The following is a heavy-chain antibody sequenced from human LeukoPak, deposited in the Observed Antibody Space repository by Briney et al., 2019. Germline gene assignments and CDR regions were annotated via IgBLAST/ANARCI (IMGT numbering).Heavy chain of an antibody. V-gene: IGHV4-4*07. Sequence: SETLSLTCSVSGASVTRYYWSWIRQPVGKGLEWFGRIYTNGTVNYNPSLKSRVTMSRETSKNQFSLKLTSVTAADTAVYYCARLLGSSGYAGDWYFDLWGRGILVTVSS. J-gene: IGHJ2*01. CDR2: IYTNGTV. CDR3: ARLLGSSGYAGDWYFDL. CDR1: GASVTRYY. D-gene: IGHD3-22*01.